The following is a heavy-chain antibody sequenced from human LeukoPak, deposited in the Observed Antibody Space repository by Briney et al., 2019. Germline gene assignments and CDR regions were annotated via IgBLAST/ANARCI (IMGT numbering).Heavy chain of an antibody. D-gene: IGHD2-15*01. Sequence: GESLKISCKGSGYSFANYWIGWVRQMPGKGLEWMGIIYPGDSDTRYSPSFQGQVTISADKSISTAYLQWSSLKASDTAMYYCARPGYCSGGSCYQGDYWGQGTLVTVSS. CDR2: IYPGDSDT. V-gene: IGHV5-51*01. CDR1: GYSFANYW. J-gene: IGHJ4*02. CDR3: ARPGYCSGGSCYQGDY.